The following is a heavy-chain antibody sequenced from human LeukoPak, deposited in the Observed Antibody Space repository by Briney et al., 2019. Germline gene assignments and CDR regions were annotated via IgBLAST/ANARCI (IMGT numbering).Heavy chain of an antibody. CDR1: DGSISNYY. V-gene: IGHV4-4*07. Sequence: SETLSLTCTVSDGSISNYYWSWIRQPAGRGLEWIGRVQTSGSTKYNPSLKSRVTMSVDTSKNQFSLKLSSVTAADTAVYYCARDVGSSDAFDIWGQGTMVFVSS. CDR2: VQTSGST. D-gene: IGHD3-10*01. CDR3: ARDVGSSDAFDI. J-gene: IGHJ3*02.